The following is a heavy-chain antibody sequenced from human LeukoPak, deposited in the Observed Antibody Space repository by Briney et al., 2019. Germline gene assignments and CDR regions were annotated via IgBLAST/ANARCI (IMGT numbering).Heavy chain of an antibody. CDR3: ARRSYYWVY. CDR2: ISSSGSTI. CDR1: GVTFSSYE. Sequence: GGSLRLSCTASGVTFSSYEMNWVRQAPGKGLERVSYISSSGSTIYYADSVKGRFTISRDNAKNSLYLQMNSLRAEDTAVYYCARRSYYWVYWGQGTLVTVSS. V-gene: IGHV3-48*03. J-gene: IGHJ4*02. D-gene: IGHD1-26*01.